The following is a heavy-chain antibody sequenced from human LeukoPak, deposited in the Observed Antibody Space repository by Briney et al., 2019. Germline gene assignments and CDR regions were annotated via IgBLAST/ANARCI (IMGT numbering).Heavy chain of an antibody. J-gene: IGHJ6*03. CDR1: GLTFVDYA. CDR2: LTWDGGTA. Sequence: GGSLRLSCAASGLTFVDYAMHWVGQPPGKGREWVSLLTWDGGTAYYAGSVKCRFSISRDSSKNSLSLQMNSLRPEDTALYYCARSQPNYYYFMDVWGTGTTVTVSS. V-gene: IGHV3-43D*03. D-gene: IGHD2-2*01. CDR3: ARSQPNYYYFMDV.